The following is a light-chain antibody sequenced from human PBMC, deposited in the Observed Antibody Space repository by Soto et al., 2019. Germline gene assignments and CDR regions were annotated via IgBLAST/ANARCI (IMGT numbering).Light chain of an antibody. CDR1: TDDVGGYNY. CDR2: EVN. Sequence: QSAPTQPASVSGSPGQSITISCTGTTDDVGGYNYVSWYQQHPGKAPKLLIYEVNNRPSGVSDRVSGSKSANTASLIISGLQAEDEAHYFCSSYTTASVPYVVFAGGTKLTVL. J-gene: IGLJ2*01. V-gene: IGLV2-14*01. CDR3: SSYTTASVPYVV.